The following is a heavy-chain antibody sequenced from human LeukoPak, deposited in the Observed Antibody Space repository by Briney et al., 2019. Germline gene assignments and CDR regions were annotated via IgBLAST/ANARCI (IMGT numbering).Heavy chain of an antibody. J-gene: IGHJ4*02. D-gene: IGHD3-16*01. Sequence: GGSLRLSCAASGFTFSGSAMRWVRQASGKGLEWVGRIRSKANSYATAYAASVKGRFTISRDDSKNTAYLQMNSLRAEDTAVYYCARDFGGASDYWGQGTLVTVSS. CDR1: GFTFSGSA. CDR2: IRSKANSYAT. CDR3: ARDFGGASDY. V-gene: IGHV3-73*01.